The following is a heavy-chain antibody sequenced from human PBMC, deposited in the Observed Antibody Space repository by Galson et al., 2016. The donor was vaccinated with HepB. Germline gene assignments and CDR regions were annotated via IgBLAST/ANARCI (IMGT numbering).Heavy chain of an antibody. CDR3: TSGERGPVIMDF. CDR1: EFTVSNYY. V-gene: IGHV3-53*01. Sequence: SLRLSCAASEFTVSNYYMTWVRQAPGKGLEWVSIIYSGGTTYYADSVHGRFTISRDNSKNTLYLQMNSLRAEDRAVYYCTSGERGPVIMDFWGQGTLVTVSS. J-gene: IGHJ4*02. CDR2: IYSGGTT. D-gene: IGHD3-3*01.